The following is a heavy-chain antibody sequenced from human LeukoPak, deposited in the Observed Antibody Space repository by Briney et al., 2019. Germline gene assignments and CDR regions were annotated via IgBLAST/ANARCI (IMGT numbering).Heavy chain of an antibody. CDR2: ISAYNGNT. CDR1: GYAFTSYG. CDR3: ARDKTVGWFDP. J-gene: IGHJ5*02. D-gene: IGHD4-23*01. Sequence: ASVKVSCKASGYAFTSYGISWVRQAPGQGLEWMGWISAYNGNTNYAQKLQGRVTMTTDTFTSTAYMELRSLRSDDTAVYYCARDKTVGWFDPWGQGTLVTVSS. V-gene: IGHV1-18*01.